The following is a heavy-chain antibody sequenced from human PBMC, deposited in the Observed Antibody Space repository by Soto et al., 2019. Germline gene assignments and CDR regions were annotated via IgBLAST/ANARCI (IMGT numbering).Heavy chain of an antibody. D-gene: IGHD2-2*01. CDR1: AYTFSTYW. Sequence: PGESLKISCKGSAYTFSTYWIAWVRQMPGKGLEWMGIIYPGDSDTRYSPSFRGQVTISVDKSIYTAYLQWSSLRASDTAVYSCARVAVVPSAPGSYYYAMDVWGQGTTVTVS. CDR3: ARVAVVPSAPGSYYYAMDV. CDR2: IYPGDSDT. J-gene: IGHJ6*02. V-gene: IGHV5-51*01.